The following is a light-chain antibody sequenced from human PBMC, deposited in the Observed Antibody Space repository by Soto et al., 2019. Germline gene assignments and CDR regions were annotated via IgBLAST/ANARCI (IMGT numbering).Light chain of an antibody. J-gene: IGKJ1*01. CDR2: GAS. V-gene: IGKV3-20*01. CDR1: QSVSSSY. Sequence: IVLPPAPGSLCLCAVEGASLCCRASQSVSSSYLAWYQQKPGQAPRLLIYGASSRATGIPDRFSGSGSGTDFTLTISRLEPEDFAVYYCQQYGSSPRTFGQGTKVDIK. CDR3: QQYGSSPRT.